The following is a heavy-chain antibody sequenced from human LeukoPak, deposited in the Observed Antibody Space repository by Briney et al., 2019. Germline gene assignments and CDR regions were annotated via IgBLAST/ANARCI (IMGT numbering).Heavy chain of an antibody. Sequence: GGSLRLSCAASGFTVSSNYMSWVRQAPGKGLEWVSIIYNDGRTYYADSVKGRFTISRDNSKSTLYLQVNGLRAEDTALYYCASSTGKSYFYALDVWGQGTTVSVSS. CDR3: ASSTGKSYFYALDV. V-gene: IGHV3-66*01. CDR2: IYNDGRT. D-gene: IGHD2-2*01. CDR1: GFTVSSNY. J-gene: IGHJ6*02.